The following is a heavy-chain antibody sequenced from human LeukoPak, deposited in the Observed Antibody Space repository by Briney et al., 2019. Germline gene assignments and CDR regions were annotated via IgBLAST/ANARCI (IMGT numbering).Heavy chain of an antibody. Sequence: GGSLRLSCAASGFTFSSYEMNWVRQAPGKGLEWVSYISSSGSTIYYADSVNGRFTISRDNAKNSLYLQMNSLRAEETALYYCARDFRAFEYYYGMDVWGQGTTVTVSS. CDR3: ARDFRAFEYYYGMDV. V-gene: IGHV3-48*03. J-gene: IGHJ6*01. CDR2: ISSSGSTI. CDR1: GFTFSSYE.